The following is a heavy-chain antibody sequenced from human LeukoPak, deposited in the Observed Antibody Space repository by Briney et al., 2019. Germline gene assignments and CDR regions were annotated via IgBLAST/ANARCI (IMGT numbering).Heavy chain of an antibody. CDR2: IYPIDSDT. V-gene: IGHV5-51*01. CDR3: ARHDYSSASDYFYYYLDV. D-gene: IGHD6-25*01. CDR1: GYKFTSYW. Sequence: GESLKISCKASGYKFTSYWIGWVRQMPGKGLEWMGNIYPIDSDTRYSPSFQGQVTMSVDTSISTAYLHWSSLKASDTAIYYCARHDYSSASDYFYYYLDVWGKGTTVTVSS. J-gene: IGHJ6*03.